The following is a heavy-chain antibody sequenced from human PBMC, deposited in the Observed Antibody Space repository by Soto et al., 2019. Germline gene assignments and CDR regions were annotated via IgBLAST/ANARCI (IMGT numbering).Heavy chain of an antibody. J-gene: IGHJ3*02. CDR1: GFTFRSYG. D-gene: IGHD3-16*01. CDR2: IWYDGSNK. CDR3: ARDSRGAFDI. Sequence: QVQLVESGGGVVQPGRSLRLSCAASGFTFRSYGMHWVRQAPGKGLEWVAVIWYDGSNKYYADSVKGRFTISRDNSKNTLYLQMNSLRAEDTAVYYCARDSRGAFDIWGQGTMVTVSS. V-gene: IGHV3-33*01.